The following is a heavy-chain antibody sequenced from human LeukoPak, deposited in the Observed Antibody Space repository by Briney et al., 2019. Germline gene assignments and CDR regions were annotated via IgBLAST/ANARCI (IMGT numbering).Heavy chain of an antibody. CDR1: GFTFSSYA. CDR3: AKKVGLVSAPLYYFDL. J-gene: IGHJ4*02. D-gene: IGHD6-6*01. Sequence: PGGSLRLSCAASGFTFSSYAMSWVRQAPAKGLEWVSATGGPGGSRDYADSVKGRFTISRDNSKNTLYLQMNSLRAEDTAIYYCAKKVGLVSAPLYYFDLWGQGTLVTVSS. V-gene: IGHV3-23*01. CDR2: TGGPGGSR.